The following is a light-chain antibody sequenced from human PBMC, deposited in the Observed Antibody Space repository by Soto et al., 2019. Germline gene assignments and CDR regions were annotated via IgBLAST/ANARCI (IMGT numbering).Light chain of an antibody. Sequence: DIQMTQSPSSLSASVGDRVTITCRASQSISTYLSWYQQKAGKAPKVMIHAASSLQSGVPSRFSGSGSGTDFTLTINSLQPEDFGTYYCHQSYSAPLAFAPGTKVDIK. CDR3: HQSYSAPLA. CDR2: AAS. V-gene: IGKV1-39*01. CDR1: QSISTY. J-gene: IGKJ3*01.